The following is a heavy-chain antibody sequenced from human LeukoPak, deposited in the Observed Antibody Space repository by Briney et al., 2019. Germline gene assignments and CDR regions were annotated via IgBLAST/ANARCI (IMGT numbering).Heavy chain of an antibody. V-gene: IGHV4-4*07. CDR2: IYTSGST. D-gene: IGHD3-3*01. J-gene: IGHJ5*02. CDR3: ARDDFWSGYLGFNWFDP. Sequence: KPSETLSLTCTVSGGSISSYYWSWIRQPAGKGLEWIGRIYTSGSTNYNPSLKSRVTMSVDTSKNQFSLKLSSVTAADTAVYYCARDDFWSGYLGFNWFDPWGQGTLVTVSS. CDR1: GGSISSYY.